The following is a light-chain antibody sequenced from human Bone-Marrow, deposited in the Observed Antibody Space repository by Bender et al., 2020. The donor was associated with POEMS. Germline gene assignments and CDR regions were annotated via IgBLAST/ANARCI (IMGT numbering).Light chain of an antibody. V-gene: IGLV2-23*01. J-gene: IGLJ3*02. Sequence: QSALTQPASVSGSPGQSITISCTGSSSDVGTYNLVSWYQHHPGKAPKLMVYEDTKRPSGVSNRFSGSKSGNMASLTVSGLQADDEADYYCCSYAGSDTWVFGGGTKLTVL. CDR3: CSYAGSDTWV. CDR2: EDT. CDR1: SSDVGTYNL.